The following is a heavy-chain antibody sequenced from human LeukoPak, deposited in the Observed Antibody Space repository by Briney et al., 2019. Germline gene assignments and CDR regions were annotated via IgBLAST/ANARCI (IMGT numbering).Heavy chain of an antibody. CDR1: GFTFSSYG. CDR3: ARLAVAGTFDY. J-gene: IGHJ4*02. CDR2: ISSSSSTI. D-gene: IGHD6-19*01. Sequence: GGSLTLSCAASGFTFSSYGMTWVRQAPGKGLEWVSYISSSSSTIYYADSVKGRFTISRDNAKNSLYLQMNSLRAEDTAVYYCARLAVAGTFDYWGQGTLVTVSS. V-gene: IGHV3-48*01.